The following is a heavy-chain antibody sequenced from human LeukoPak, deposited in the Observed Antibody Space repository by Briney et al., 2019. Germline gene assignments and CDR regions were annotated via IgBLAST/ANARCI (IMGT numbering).Heavy chain of an antibody. D-gene: IGHD3-10*01. CDR2: ISYDGSNK. J-gene: IGHJ3*02. V-gene: IGHV3-30*03. Sequence: PGRSLRLSCAASGFTFSSYGMHWVRQAPGKGLEWVAVISYDGSNKYYADSVKGRFTTSRDNSKNTLYLQMNSLRAEDTAVYYCARAPLLWFRRDAFDIWGQGTMVTVSS. CDR3: ARAPLLWFRRDAFDI. CDR1: GFTFSSYG.